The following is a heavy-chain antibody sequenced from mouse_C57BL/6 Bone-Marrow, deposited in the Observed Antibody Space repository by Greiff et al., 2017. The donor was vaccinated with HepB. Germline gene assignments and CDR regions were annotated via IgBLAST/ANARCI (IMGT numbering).Heavy chain of an antibody. D-gene: IGHD1-1*01. V-gene: IGHV1-82*01. CDR2: IYPGDGDT. CDR1: GYAFSSSW. J-gene: IGHJ2*01. CDR3: ARGTTVVAPTFYFDY. Sequence: QVQLKESGPELVKPGASVKISCKASGYAFSSSWMNWVKQRPGKGLEWIGRIYPGDGDTNYNGKFKGKATLTADKSSSTAYMQLSSLTSEDSAVYFCARGTTVVAPTFYFDYWGQGTTLTVSS.